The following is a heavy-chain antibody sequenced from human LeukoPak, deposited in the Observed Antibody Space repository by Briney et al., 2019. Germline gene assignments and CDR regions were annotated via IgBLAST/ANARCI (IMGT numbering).Heavy chain of an antibody. CDR2: IYYSGST. CDR1: GGSISSSSYY. V-gene: IGHV4-39*07. J-gene: IGHJ6*03. CDR3: ARAIVVVPGDVHYYYYYMDV. D-gene: IGHD2-2*01. Sequence: PSETLSLTCTVSGGSISSSSYYWGWIRQPPGKGLEWIGSIYYSGSTYYNPSLKSRVTISVDTSKNQFSPKLSSVTAADTAVYYCARAIVVVPGDVHYYYYYMDVWGKGTTVTISS.